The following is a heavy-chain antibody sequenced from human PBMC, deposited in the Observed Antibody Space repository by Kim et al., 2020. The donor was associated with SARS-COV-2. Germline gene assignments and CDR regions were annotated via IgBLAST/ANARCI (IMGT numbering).Heavy chain of an antibody. Sequence: SVKGRFTISRDNAKNSLYLQMNSLRAEDKAVYYCAREQYYYDSSGYYVDYWGQGTLVTVSS. V-gene: IGHV3-11*04. CDR3: AREQYYYDSSGYYVDY. J-gene: IGHJ4*02. D-gene: IGHD3-22*01.